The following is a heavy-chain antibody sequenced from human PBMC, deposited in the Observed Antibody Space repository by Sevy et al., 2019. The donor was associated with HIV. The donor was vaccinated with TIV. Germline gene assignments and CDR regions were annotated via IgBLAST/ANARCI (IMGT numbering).Heavy chain of an antibody. CDR3: ASPLHYYDSPSAY. CDR2: ISSGSSYV. CDR1: GFTFSYYN. V-gene: IGHV3-21*01. J-gene: IGHJ4*02. Sequence: GGSLRLSCAASGFTFSYYNMNWVRQAPGKGLECVSSISSGSSYVYHAVSVKGRFTISRDNAKNSLYLQMNSLRTEDTAVYYCASPLHYYDSPSAYWGQGTQVTVSS. D-gene: IGHD3-22*01.